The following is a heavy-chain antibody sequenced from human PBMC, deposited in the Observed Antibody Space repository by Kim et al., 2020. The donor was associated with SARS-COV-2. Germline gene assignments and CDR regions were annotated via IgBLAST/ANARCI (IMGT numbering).Heavy chain of an antibody. V-gene: IGHV3-21*01. D-gene: IGHD3-22*01. J-gene: IGHJ4*02. Sequence: DSVKGRFTISRDNAKNSLYLQMNSLRAEDTAVYYCARDYYDSSGYPFFDYWGQGTLVTVSS. CDR3: ARDYYDSSGYPFFDY.